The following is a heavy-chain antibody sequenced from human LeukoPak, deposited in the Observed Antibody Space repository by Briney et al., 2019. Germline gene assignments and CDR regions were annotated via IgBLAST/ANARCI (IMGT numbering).Heavy chain of an antibody. D-gene: IGHD3-22*01. CDR1: GFTFSSYS. CDR2: ISSSSSYI. J-gene: IGHJ3*02. V-gene: IGHV3-21*01. CDR3: ARDGDYYDSRGDAFDI. Sequence: GGSLRLSCTASGFTFSSYSMNWVRQAPGKGLEWVSSISSSSSYIYYADSVKGRFNISRDNAKNSLYLQMNSLRAEDTAVYYCARDGDYYDSRGDAFDIWGQGAMVTVAS.